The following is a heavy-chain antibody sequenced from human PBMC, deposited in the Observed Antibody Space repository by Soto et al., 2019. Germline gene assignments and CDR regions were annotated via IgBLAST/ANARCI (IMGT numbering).Heavy chain of an antibody. CDR1: GGSVSSSSYS. J-gene: IGHJ6*02. Sequence: QLQLQESGPGLVKPSETLSLTCTVSGGSVSSSSYSWGWIRQPPGKGLDWLGTIYSSENTYYNPSVMSRVTITVDTSKNQFSLNPSSVTVADTAVYYCARLNGYCISTNCHGYYGMDVWGQGTKVTVSS. CDR3: ARLNGYCISTNCHGYYGMDV. D-gene: IGHD2-2*01. CDR2: IYSSENT. V-gene: IGHV4-39*01.